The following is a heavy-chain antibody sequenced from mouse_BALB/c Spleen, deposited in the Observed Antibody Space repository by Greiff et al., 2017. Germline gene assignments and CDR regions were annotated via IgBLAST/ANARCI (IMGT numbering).Heavy chain of an antibody. CDR3: ARDPSYYVAWFAY. V-gene: IGHV3-6*02. Sequence: EVKLQESGPGLVKPSQSLSLTCSVTGYSITSGYYWNWIRQFPGNKLEWMGYISYDGSNNYNPSLKNRISITRDTSKNQFFLKLNSVTTEDTATYYCARDPSYYVAWFAYWGQGTLVTVSA. D-gene: IGHD1-1*02. J-gene: IGHJ3*01. CDR1: GYSITSGYY. CDR2: ISYDGSN.